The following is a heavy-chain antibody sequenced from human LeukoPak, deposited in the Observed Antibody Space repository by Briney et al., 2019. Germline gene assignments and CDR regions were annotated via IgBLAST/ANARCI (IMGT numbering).Heavy chain of an antibody. Sequence: PSETLSLTCAVYGGSFSGYYWSWIRQPPGKGLEWIGEINHSGSTNYNPSLKSRVTISVDTPKNQFSLKLSSVTAADTAVYYCARGSPRDPTGDYYYGMDVWGQGTTVTVSS. V-gene: IGHV4-34*01. CDR3: ARGSPRDPTGDYYYGMDV. J-gene: IGHJ6*02. CDR2: INHSGST. D-gene: IGHD1-14*01. CDR1: GGSFSGYY.